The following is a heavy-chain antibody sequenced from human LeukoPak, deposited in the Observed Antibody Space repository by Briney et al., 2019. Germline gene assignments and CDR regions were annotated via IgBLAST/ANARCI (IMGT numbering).Heavy chain of an antibody. Sequence: SETLSLTCTVSGGSISSSSYYWGWIRQPPGKGLEWIGSIYYSGNTFYNPSLKSRVTISVDTSKNQFSLKMSPVTAADTAMYYCARLRLCTICPFDYWGRGTLVTVSS. CDR1: GGSISSSSYY. CDR3: ARLRLCTICPFDY. V-gene: IGHV4-39*07. J-gene: IGHJ4*02. CDR2: IYYSGNT. D-gene: IGHD2-2*01.